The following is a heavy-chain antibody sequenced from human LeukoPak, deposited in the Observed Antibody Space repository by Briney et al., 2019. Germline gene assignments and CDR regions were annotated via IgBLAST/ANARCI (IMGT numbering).Heavy chain of an antibody. V-gene: IGHV3-11*01. Sequence: GGSLRLSCAVSGLTFSDYYMSWTRQAPGKGPELVSYISPSGSSIFYVDSVKGRFTISRDNAKNSLYLQMDSLRTEDTALYYCVKSGGYATAIRYFDLWGRGTLVTVSS. CDR1: GLTFSDYY. CDR3: VKSGGYATAIRYFDL. D-gene: IGHD2-21*02. CDR2: ISPSGSSI. J-gene: IGHJ2*01.